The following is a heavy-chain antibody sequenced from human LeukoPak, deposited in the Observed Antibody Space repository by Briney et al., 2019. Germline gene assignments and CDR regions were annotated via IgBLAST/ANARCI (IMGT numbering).Heavy chain of an antibody. D-gene: IGHD1-26*01. CDR3: ARDRIYSGIYHDTFDI. V-gene: IGHV3-21*01. J-gene: IGHJ3*02. Sequence: GGSLRLSCAASGFTFSSYSMSWVRQAPGKGLEWVSSISSGSTCIYYADSMKGRFTISRDNAKNSLYLQMNTLRAEDTAVYYCARDRIYSGIYHDTFDIWGHGTMVTVSS. CDR1: GFTFSSYS. CDR2: ISSGSTCI.